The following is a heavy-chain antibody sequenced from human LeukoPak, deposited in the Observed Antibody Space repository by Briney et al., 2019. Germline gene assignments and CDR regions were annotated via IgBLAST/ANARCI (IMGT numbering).Heavy chain of an antibody. J-gene: IGHJ4*02. CDR2: ISWNSGSI. CDR1: GFTFDDYA. V-gene: IGHV3-9*01. CDR3: AKDHGSH. Sequence: GGSLRLSWAASGFTFDDYAMHWVRQAPGKGLEWVSGISWNSGSIGYADSVKGRFTISRDNAKNSLYLQMNSLRAEDTALYYCAKDHGSHWGQGTLVTVSS. D-gene: IGHD1-26*01.